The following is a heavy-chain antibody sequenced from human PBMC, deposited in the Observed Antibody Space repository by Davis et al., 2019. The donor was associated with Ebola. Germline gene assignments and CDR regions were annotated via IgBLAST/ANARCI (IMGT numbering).Heavy chain of an antibody. CDR3: AKAISGSWSYFDY. CDR1: GFTFSSYA. D-gene: IGHD6-13*01. Sequence: GESLKISCAASGFTFSSYAMSWVRQAPGKGLEWVSGISGSGSSTYYADSVKGRFTISRDNSKNTLYLQMNSLRAEDTAVYYCAKAISGSWSYFDYWGQGTLVTVSS. J-gene: IGHJ4*02. CDR2: ISGSGSST. V-gene: IGHV3-23*01.